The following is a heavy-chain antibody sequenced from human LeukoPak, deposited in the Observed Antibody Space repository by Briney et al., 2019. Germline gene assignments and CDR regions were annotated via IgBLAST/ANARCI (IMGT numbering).Heavy chain of an antibody. J-gene: IGHJ5*02. CDR3: ARVVAAAGNNWFDP. Sequence: SETLSLTCTVSGGSISTSSYYWGWVRQPPGKGLEWIGNIFYSGSTYYSPSLKSRVTISLDTSRNQFSLKLNSVTAADTAVYYCARVVAAAGNNWFDPWGQGTLVTVSS. V-gene: IGHV4-39*07. CDR1: GGSISTSSYY. D-gene: IGHD6-13*01. CDR2: IFYSGST.